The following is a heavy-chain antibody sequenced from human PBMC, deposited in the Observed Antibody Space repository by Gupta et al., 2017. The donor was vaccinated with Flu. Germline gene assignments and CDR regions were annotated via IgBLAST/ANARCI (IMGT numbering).Heavy chain of an antibody. CDR3: AKDSGSYVSHFDY. D-gene: IGHD1-26*01. J-gene: IGHJ4*02. V-gene: IGHV3-9*01. CDR1: GFPFDDYA. CDR2: ISWNSGSI. Sequence: EVQLVESGGGLVQPGRSLRLSCAASGFPFDDYAMHWVRQAPGKGLGWVSGISWNSGSIGYADSVKGRFTISRDNAKNSLYLQMNSLRAEDTALYYCAKDSGSYVSHFDYWGQGTLVTVSS.